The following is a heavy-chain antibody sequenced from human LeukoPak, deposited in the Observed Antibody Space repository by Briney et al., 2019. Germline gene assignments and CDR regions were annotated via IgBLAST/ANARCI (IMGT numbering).Heavy chain of an antibody. J-gene: IGHJ3*02. Sequence: SETLSLTCTVSGGSISGSYYWVWIRQPPGKGLEWIGSIYYGGRIYYSPSLRSRVTISLDTSRNQFSLKLNSVTAADTAVYYCAKSNGYGLVDIWGRGTMVTVSS. D-gene: IGHD3-10*01. CDR3: AKSNGYGLVDI. V-gene: IGHV4-39*07. CDR2: IYYGGRI. CDR1: GGSISGSYY.